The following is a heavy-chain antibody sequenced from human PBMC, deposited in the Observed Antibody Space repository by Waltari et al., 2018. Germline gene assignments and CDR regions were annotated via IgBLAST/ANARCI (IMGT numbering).Heavy chain of an antibody. CDR1: GYSISSGYY. CDR3: ASDKGAYYDSSGYFGY. CDR2: IYHSGST. D-gene: IGHD3-22*01. J-gene: IGHJ4*02. Sequence: QVQLQESGPGLVKPSETLSLTCTVSGYSISSGYYWGWIRQPPGKGLEVIGSIYHSGSTDYNPSLKSRVTISVDTSKNQFSLKLSAVTAADTAVYYCASDKGAYYDSSGYFGYWGQGTLVTVSS. V-gene: IGHV4-38-2*02.